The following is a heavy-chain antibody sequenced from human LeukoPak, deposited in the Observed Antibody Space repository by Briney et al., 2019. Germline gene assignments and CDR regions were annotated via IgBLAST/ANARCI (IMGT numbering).Heavy chain of an antibody. CDR2: ISNNGGYT. CDR1: GFTFSNYA. V-gene: IGHV3-23*01. D-gene: IGHD3-22*01. J-gene: IGHJ4*02. CDR3: ARGSDNSGYYVPFGY. Sequence: GGSLRLSCAASGFTFSNYAMSWVRQAPGKGLEWVSAISNNGGYTYYADSVKGRFTISRDNSKNTLYLQMNSLTAEDTAVYYCARGSDNSGYYVPFGYWGQGTLVTVSS.